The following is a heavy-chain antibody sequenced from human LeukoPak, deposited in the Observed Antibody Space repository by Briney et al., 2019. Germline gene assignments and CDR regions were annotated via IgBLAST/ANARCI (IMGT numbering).Heavy chain of an antibody. V-gene: IGHV3-30*04. CDR1: GFTFSSYA. CDR3: AREGDSGHGSPYYYYGMDV. CDR2: ISYDGSNK. J-gene: IGHJ6*02. Sequence: PGRSPRLSCAASGFTFSSYAMHWVRQAPGKGLEWVAVISYDGSNKYYADSVKGRFTISRDNSKNTLYLRMNSLRAEDTAVYYCAREGDSGHGSPYYYYGMDVWGQGTTVTVSS. D-gene: IGHD5-12*01.